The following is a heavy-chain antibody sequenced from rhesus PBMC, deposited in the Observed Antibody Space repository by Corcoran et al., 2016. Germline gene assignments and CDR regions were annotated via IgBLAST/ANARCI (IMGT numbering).Heavy chain of an antibody. D-gene: IGHD3-28*01. CDR3: ARSWGKGGMIVVYLFDY. Sequence: QVQLQESGPGLVKPSETLSLTCAVSGGSVSSSNWWSWIRQPPGKGLELIGRISGSGGNTHYNPSLTSRVTISTDTSQNQFSLKLSSVTAADTAVYYCARSWGKGGMIVVYLFDYWGQGVLVTVSS. V-gene: IGHV4-92*01. CDR2: ISGSGGNT. CDR1: GGSVSSSNW. J-gene: IGHJ4*01.